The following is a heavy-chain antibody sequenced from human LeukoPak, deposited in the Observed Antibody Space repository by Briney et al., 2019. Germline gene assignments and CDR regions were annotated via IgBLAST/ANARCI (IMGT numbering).Heavy chain of an antibody. CDR1: GDSVSSNNAA. D-gene: IGHD5-12*01. Sequence: SQTLSLTCAISGDSVSSNNAAWHWIRPSPSRGLEWLGRTYYRSKWYYDYAVSVKSRVTINPDTSKNHFSLQLNSVAPEDTAVYFCAREDRLSFDIWGQGTMVTVSS. J-gene: IGHJ3*02. V-gene: IGHV6-1*01. CDR3: AREDRLSFDI. CDR2: TYYRSKWYY.